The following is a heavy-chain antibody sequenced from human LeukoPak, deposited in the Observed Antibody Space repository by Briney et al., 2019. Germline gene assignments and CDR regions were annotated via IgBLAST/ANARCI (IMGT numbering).Heavy chain of an antibody. CDR2: IYYSGST. J-gene: IGHJ5*02. CDR1: GGSISSSSYY. D-gene: IGHD3-10*01. CDR3: AREGLNMVRGVIPKEAWGWFDP. V-gene: IGHV4-39*07. Sequence: PSETLSLTCTVSGGSISSSSYYWGWIRQPPGKGLEWIGSIYYSGSTYYNPSLKSRVTISVDTSKNQFSLKLTSVTAADTAVYYCAREGLNMVRGVIPKEAWGWFDPWGQGTLVTVSS.